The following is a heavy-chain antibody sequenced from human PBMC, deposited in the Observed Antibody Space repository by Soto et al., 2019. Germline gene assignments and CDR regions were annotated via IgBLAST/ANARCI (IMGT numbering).Heavy chain of an antibody. J-gene: IGHJ2*01. Sequence: QVQLVQSGAEVKKPASSVKVSCMASGGTFSRYAISWERQAPGQGLEWLGGITPLFGTPNYAQSFQGRLTITADESTSTVYMELRSLRSEDTAVYYCAQTLGLAVSGPGRFDLWGRGTLVTVTS. CDR2: ITPLFGTP. V-gene: IGHV1-69*12. D-gene: IGHD6-19*01. CDR1: GGTFSRYA. CDR3: AQTLGLAVSGPGRFDL.